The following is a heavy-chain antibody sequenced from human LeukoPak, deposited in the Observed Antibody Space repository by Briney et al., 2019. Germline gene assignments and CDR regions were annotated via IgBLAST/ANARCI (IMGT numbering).Heavy chain of an antibody. CDR2: MNPYSGNT. D-gene: IGHD3-22*01. V-gene: IGHV1-8*01. CDR3: ASGGYDDSSGSDAFDI. Sequence: ASVKVSCKASGYTFTSYDINWVRQATGQGLEWMGWMNPYSGNTGYAQKFQGRVTMTRNTSISTAYMELSSLRSEDTAVYYCASGGYDDSSGSDAFDIWGQGTMVTVSS. CDR1: GYTFTSYD. J-gene: IGHJ3*02.